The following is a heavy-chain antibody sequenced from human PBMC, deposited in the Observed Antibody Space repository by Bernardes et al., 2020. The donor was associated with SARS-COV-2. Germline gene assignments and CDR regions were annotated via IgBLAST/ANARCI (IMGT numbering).Heavy chain of an antibody. Sequence: GGSLRLSCTGSGFSFTKAWMSWVRQAPGKGLEWIGRIKSNSDGGTTNYGVSVDGRFTISRDDSSGTLYLQMSRLRSEDTAVYFCTTLVAFRLPLAWGQGTLVTVSS. V-gene: IGHV3-15*01. CDR3: TTLVAFRLPLA. D-gene: IGHD3-9*01. CDR2: IKSNSDGGTT. J-gene: IGHJ5*02. CDR1: GFSFTKAW.